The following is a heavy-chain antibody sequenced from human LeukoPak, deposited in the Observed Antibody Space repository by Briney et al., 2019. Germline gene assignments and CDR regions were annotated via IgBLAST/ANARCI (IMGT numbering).Heavy chain of an antibody. Sequence: SGGSLRLSCAASGFTFSDYAMSWVRQAPGKGLEWVSAITGSGGNTYYADSVKGRFTISGDNSKNTVFLQMNSLRAEDTAVYYCAKWGDYDVVTGYYFSDYWGQGTLVTVSS. J-gene: IGHJ4*02. CDR3: AKWGDYDVVTGYYFSDY. D-gene: IGHD3-9*01. CDR2: ITGSGGNT. CDR1: GFTFSDYA. V-gene: IGHV3-23*01.